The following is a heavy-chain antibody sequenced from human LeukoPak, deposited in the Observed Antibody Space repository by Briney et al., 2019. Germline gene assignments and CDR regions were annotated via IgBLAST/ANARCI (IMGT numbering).Heavy chain of an antibody. Sequence: GGSLRLSCVASGFTFANFAMKWVRQAPGKGREWVSQISGRGDLSLYADPVKGRFSVSRDNSKNTLYLQMNGLRVEDTAIYYCAKRKGGTMVRGVFDYWGQGTLVTVSS. CDR1: GFTFANFA. V-gene: IGHV3-23*01. D-gene: IGHD3-10*01. CDR2: ISGRGDLS. J-gene: IGHJ4*02. CDR3: AKRKGGTMVRGVFDY.